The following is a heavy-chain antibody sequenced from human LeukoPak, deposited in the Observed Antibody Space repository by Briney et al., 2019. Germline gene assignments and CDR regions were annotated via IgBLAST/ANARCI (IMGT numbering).Heavy chain of an antibody. V-gene: IGHV3-23*01. Sequence: GGSLRLSCAASGFTFSSYGMSWVRQAPGKGLEWVSAISGSGGSTYYADSVKGRFTISRDNSKNTLYLQMNSLRAEDTAVYYCAKDDYDILTGYYPSGDYWGQGTLVTVSS. CDR1: GFTFSSYG. D-gene: IGHD3-9*01. J-gene: IGHJ4*02. CDR3: AKDDYDILTGYYPSGDY. CDR2: ISGSGGST.